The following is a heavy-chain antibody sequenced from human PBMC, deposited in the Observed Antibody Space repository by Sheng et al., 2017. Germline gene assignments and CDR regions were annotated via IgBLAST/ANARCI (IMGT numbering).Heavy chain of an antibody. CDR3: AIEEGQWGWFDP. Sequence: QVQLQESGPGLVKPSETLSLTCTVSGYSISSGYYWGWIRQPPGKGLEWIGSIYHSGRTYYNPSLKSRVTISVDTSKNQFSLKLSSVTAADTAVYYCAIEEGQWGWFDPWGQGTLVTVSS. J-gene: IGHJ5*02. D-gene: IGHD2-8*01. V-gene: IGHV4-38-2*02. CDR2: IYHSGRT. CDR1: GYSISSGYY.